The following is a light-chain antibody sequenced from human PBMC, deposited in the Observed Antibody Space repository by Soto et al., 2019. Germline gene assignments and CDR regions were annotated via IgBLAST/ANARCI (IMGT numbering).Light chain of an antibody. CDR3: QQRSSWPLT. CDR1: QTLGNS. V-gene: IGKV3-11*01. Sequence: EIVLTQSPATLSLSPGERVTLSCRASQTLGNSLAWYQQKPGQPPRLLIYDAYARATGIPPRFSGSGSGTDFTLTISSLETEDFGIYYCQQRSSWPLTFGGGTKVEIK. CDR2: DAY. J-gene: IGKJ4*01.